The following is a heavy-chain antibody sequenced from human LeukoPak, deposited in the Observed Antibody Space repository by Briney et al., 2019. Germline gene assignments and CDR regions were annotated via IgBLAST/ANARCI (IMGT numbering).Heavy chain of an antibody. J-gene: IGHJ4*02. CDR3: ARAPKQAYYYGSGSYLDY. CDR2: INHSGST. V-gene: IGHV4-34*01. CDR1: GGSFSGYY. D-gene: IGHD3-10*01. Sequence: PSETLSLTCAVYGGSFSGYYWSWIRQPPGKGLEWIGEINHSGSTNYNPSFKSRVTITVDTSKNQFSLKLSSVTAADTAVYYCARAPKQAYYYGSGSYLDYWGQGTLVTVSS.